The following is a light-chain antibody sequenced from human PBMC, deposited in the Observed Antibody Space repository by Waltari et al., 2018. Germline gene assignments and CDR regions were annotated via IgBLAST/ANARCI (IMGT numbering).Light chain of an antibody. CDR3: QSYDVSLSVV. CDR2: GIA. CDR1: GSNLGAGYD. J-gene: IGLJ2*01. Sequence: QSVLTQPPSVSGAPGHRVAISCPGSGSNLGAGYDVHWYRQLPGKAPTLLSYGIATRPPGVPDRFSGSQYGTSASLAIAGLQADDEGDYYCQSYDVSLSVVFGGGTKLTVL. V-gene: IGLV1-40*01.